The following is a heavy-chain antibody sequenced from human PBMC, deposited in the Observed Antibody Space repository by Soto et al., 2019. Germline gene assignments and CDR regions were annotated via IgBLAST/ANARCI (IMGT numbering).Heavy chain of an antibody. CDR2: IYSGGST. CDR3: ASVRAPYCSGGSCYSHGAFDI. D-gene: IGHD2-15*01. Sequence: PGGSLRLSCAASGFTVSSSYMSWVRQAPGKGLEWVSLIYSGGSTDYADSVKGRFTISRDNSKNTLFLQMNSLRAEDTAVYYCASVRAPYCSGGSCYSHGAFDIWGQGTMVTV. CDR1: GFTVSSSY. V-gene: IGHV3-66*01. J-gene: IGHJ3*02.